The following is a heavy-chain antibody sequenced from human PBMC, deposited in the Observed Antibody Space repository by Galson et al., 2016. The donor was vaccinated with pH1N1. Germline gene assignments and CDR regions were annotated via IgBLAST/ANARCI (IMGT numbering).Heavy chain of an antibody. Sequence: LSLTCTVSGGSISGGVFYWSWIRQHPVKGLGWIGYIYSSGSAYYNPSLKSRVTISVDTSANRFSLKLSSVTAADTAVYYCARNGVEYKYALDVWGLGTPVTVSS. CDR1: GGSISGGVFY. V-gene: IGHV4-31*03. D-gene: IGHD2/OR15-2a*01. CDR3: ARNGVEYKYALDV. J-gene: IGHJ6*02. CDR2: IYSSGSA.